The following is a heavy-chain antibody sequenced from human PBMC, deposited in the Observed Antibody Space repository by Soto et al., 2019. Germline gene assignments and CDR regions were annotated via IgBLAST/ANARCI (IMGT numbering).Heavy chain of an antibody. CDR2: IKQDGSEK. V-gene: IGHV3-7*01. CDR1: GFTFSSYW. Sequence: GGSLRLSCAASGFTFSSYWMSWVRQAPGKGLEWVANIKQDGSEKYYVDSVKGRFTISRDNAKNSLYLQMNSLRAEDTAVYYCARYGYGSGSYYFDYWGQGTLVTVSS. J-gene: IGHJ4*02. CDR3: ARYGYGSGSYYFDY. D-gene: IGHD3-10*01.